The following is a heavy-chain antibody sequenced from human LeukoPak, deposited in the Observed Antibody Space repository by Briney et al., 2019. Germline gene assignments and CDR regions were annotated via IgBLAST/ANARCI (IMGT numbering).Heavy chain of an antibody. CDR1: GGSISSGGYS. V-gene: IGHV4-30-2*01. D-gene: IGHD1-26*01. Sequence: ASETLSLTCAVSGGSISSGGYSWSWIRQPPGKGLEWIGYIYHSGSTYYNPSLKSRVTISVDTSKNQFSLKLSSVTAADTAVYYCARDHSGSYYAASGSIDYWGQGTLVTVSS. J-gene: IGHJ4*02. CDR3: ARDHSGSYYAASGSIDY. CDR2: IYHSGST.